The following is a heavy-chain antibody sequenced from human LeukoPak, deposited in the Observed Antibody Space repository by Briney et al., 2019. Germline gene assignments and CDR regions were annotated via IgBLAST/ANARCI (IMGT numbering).Heavy chain of an antibody. CDR1: GYTFTGYF. V-gene: IGHV1-2*02. J-gene: IGHJ4*02. CDR3: ATDRYSTSSGYFDY. D-gene: IGHD6-6*01. Sequence: ASVNVSCRASGYTFTGYFMHWVRQAPGQGLEWMGWINPNSGGTNFAQKFQGRVTMTRDTSISTAYMELSSLRSDDTAVYYCATDRYSTSSGYFDYWGQGTLITVSS. CDR2: INPNSGGT.